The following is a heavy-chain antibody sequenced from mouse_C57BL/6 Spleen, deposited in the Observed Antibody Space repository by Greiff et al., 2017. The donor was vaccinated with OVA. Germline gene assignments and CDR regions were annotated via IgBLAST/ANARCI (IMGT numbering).Heavy chain of an antibody. CDR3: ARGPTVVAEGFAY. CDR1: GYTFTSYW. Sequence: QVQLQQPGAELVKPGASVKLSCKASGYTFTSYWMHWVKQRPGQGLEWIGMIHPNSGSTNYNEKFKSKATLTVDKSSSTAYMQLSSLTSEDSAVYYCARGPTVVAEGFAYWGQGTLVTVSA. J-gene: IGHJ3*01. V-gene: IGHV1-64*01. D-gene: IGHD1-1*01. CDR2: IHPNSGST.